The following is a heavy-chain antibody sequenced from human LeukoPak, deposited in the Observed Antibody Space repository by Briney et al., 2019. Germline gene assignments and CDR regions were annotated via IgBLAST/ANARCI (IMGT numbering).Heavy chain of an antibody. CDR1: GGSISSYY. V-gene: IGHV4-59*12. D-gene: IGHD6-6*01. J-gene: IGHJ4*02. CDR3: ARLSIAACPEAYYFDY. CDR2: IYHSGST. Sequence: SETLSLTCTVSGGSISSYYWSWIRQPPGKGLEWIGYIYHSGSTYYNPSLKSRVAISVDRSKNQFSLKLSSVTAADTAVYYCARLSIAACPEAYYFDYWGQGTLVTVSS.